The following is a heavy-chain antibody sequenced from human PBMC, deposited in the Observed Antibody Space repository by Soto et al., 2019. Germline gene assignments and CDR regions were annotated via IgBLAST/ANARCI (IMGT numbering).Heavy chain of an antibody. CDR1: GFSLSTSGVG. V-gene: IGHV2-5*01. Sequence: QITLKESGPTLVKPTQTLTLTCTFSGFSLSTSGVGVGWIRQPPGKALEWLALIYWNDDKRYSPSLKSRLTITKDTSKNQVVLTMTNMDPVDTATYYCXXXXXXXDSSGYPGYFDYWGQGTLVTVSS. J-gene: IGHJ4*02. CDR3: XXXXXXXDSSGYPGYFDY. D-gene: IGHD3-22*01. CDR2: IYWNDDK.